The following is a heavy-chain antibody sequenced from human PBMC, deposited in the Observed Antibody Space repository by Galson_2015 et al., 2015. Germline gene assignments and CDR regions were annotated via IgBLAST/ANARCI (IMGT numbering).Heavy chain of an antibody. Sequence: SLRLSCAASGFTFSSYGMHWVRQAPGKGLEWVAVISYDGSNKYYADSVKGRFTISRDNSKNTLYLQMNSLRAEDTAVYYCAKERIAASGTTVYYYYGMDVWGQGTTVTVSS. CDR1: GFTFSSYG. CDR2: ISYDGSNK. V-gene: IGHV3-30*18. CDR3: AKERIAASGTTVYYYYGMDV. J-gene: IGHJ6*02. D-gene: IGHD6-13*01.